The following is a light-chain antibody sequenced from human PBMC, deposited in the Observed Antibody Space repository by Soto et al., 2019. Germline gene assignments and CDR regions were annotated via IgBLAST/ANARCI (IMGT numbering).Light chain of an antibody. CDR3: QVWDNNDDHYV. V-gene: IGLV3-21*02. CDR2: DDG. Sequence: SELTQAPSVSVGPGQTARITCGGNNIGGKSLHWYQQKPGQAPVLVVYDDGDRPSGIPERFSGSNSGNTATLTISRVEAGDEADYYCQVWDNNDDHYVFGTGTKVTVL. CDR1: NIGGKS. J-gene: IGLJ1*01.